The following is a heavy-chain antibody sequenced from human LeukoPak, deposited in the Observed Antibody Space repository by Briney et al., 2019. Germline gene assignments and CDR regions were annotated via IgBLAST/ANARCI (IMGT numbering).Heavy chain of an antibody. V-gene: IGHV4-39*07. Sequence: SETLSLTCTVSGGSISSSSYYWGWIRQPPGKGLEWIGSIYYSGSTYYNPPLKSRVTISVDTSKNQFSLKLSSVTAADTAVYYCARGPPTVAAAGTIDYWGQGTLVTVSS. CDR1: GGSISSSSYY. CDR2: IYYSGST. CDR3: ARGPPTVAAAGTIDY. D-gene: IGHD6-13*01. J-gene: IGHJ4*02.